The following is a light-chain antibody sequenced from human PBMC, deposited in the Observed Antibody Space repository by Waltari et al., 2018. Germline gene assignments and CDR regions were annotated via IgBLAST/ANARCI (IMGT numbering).Light chain of an antibody. CDR2: GAS. CDR1: QSVSSNY. Sequence: EIVVTQSPGTLSLSPGERATLSCRASQSVSSNYLAWFQQKPGQAPRLLISGASRRATGIPDRFSGSGSGTDFTLTINRLEPEDFAVYYCQQYGNSPRTFGQGTKLEIK. V-gene: IGKV3-20*01. J-gene: IGKJ2*01. CDR3: QQYGNSPRT.